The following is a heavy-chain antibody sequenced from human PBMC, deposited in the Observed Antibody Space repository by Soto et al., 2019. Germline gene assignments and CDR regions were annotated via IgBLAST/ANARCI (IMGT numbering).Heavy chain of an antibody. J-gene: IGHJ5*02. D-gene: IGHD5-12*01. Sequence: GASVKVSCKASGGTFSSYAISWVRQAPGQGLEWMGGIIPIFGTANYAQKFQGRVTITADESTSTAYMEPSSLRSEDTAVYYCARLDIVATITVGWFDPWGQGTLVTVSS. CDR3: ARLDIVATITVGWFDP. CDR2: IIPIFGTA. CDR1: GGTFSSYA. V-gene: IGHV1-69*13.